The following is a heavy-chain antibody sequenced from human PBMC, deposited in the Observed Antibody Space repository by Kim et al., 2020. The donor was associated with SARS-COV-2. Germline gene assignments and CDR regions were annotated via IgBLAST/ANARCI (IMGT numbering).Heavy chain of an antibody. J-gene: IGHJ2*01. V-gene: IGHV4-39*01. Sequence: TPSLKHRVTISVGTSKNQFSLRLSSVTAADTAVYYCARHPSYELWSGFFDLWGRGTLVTVSS. CDR3: ARHPSYELWSGFFDL. D-gene: IGHD3-3*01.